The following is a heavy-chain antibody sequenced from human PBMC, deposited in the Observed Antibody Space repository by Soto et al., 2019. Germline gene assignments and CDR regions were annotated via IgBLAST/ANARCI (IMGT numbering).Heavy chain of an antibody. J-gene: IGHJ6*02. V-gene: IGHV1-69*06. CDR2: IIPIFGTA. CDR1: GGTFSSYA. Sequence: SVKVSCKASGGTFSSYAISWVRQAPGQGLEWMGGIIPIFGTANYAQKFQGRVTITADKSTSTAYMELSSLRSEDTAVYYCARSPLYYDFWSGPGAHYYYGMDVWGQGTTVTVSS. D-gene: IGHD3-3*01. CDR3: ARSPLYYDFWSGPGAHYYYGMDV.